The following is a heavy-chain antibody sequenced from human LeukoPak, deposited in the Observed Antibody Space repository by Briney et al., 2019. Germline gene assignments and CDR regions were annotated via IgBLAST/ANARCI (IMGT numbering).Heavy chain of an antibody. J-gene: IGHJ4*02. Sequence: GGSLRLSCAASGFTFSSYSMNWVRQAPGKGLEWVSSISSSSSYIYYADSVKGRFTISRDNAKNSLYLQMNSLRAEDTAVYYCARVWYSGSYPVDYWGQGTLITVSS. V-gene: IGHV3-21*01. CDR2: ISSSSSYI. D-gene: IGHD1-26*01. CDR3: ARVWYSGSYPVDY. CDR1: GFTFSSYS.